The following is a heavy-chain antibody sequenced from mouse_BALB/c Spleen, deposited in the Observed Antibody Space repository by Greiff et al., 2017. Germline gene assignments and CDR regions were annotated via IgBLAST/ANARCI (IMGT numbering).Heavy chain of an antibody. V-gene: IGHV5-6-5*01. Sequence: DVQLQESGGGLVKPGGSLKLSCAASGFTFSSYAMSWVRQTPEKRLEWVASISSGGSTYYPDSVKGRFTISRDNARNILYLQMSSLRSEDTAMYYCARGGNYRYDYAMDYWGQGTSVTVSS. D-gene: IGHD2-14*01. CDR2: ISSGGST. J-gene: IGHJ4*01. CDR3: ARGGNYRYDYAMDY. CDR1: GFTFSSYA.